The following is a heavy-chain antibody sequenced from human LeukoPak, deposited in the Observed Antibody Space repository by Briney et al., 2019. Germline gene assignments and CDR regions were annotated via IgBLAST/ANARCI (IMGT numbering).Heavy chain of an antibody. CDR1: GGSFSGYY. J-gene: IGHJ6*03. CDR3: ARVKVVVPAAHYYYYYMDV. D-gene: IGHD2-2*01. V-gene: IGHV4-59*01. Sequence: SESLSLTCAVYGGSFSGYYWSWIRQPPGKGLEWIGYIYYSGSTNYNPSLKSRVTISVDTSKNQFSLKLSSVTAADTAVYYCARVKVVVPAAHYYYYYMDVWGKGTTVTISS. CDR2: IYYSGST.